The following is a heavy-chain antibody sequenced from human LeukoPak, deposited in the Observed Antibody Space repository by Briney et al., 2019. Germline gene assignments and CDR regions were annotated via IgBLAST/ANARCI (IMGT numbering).Heavy chain of an antibody. CDR3: ARGGFGFYYYYYGMDV. CDR2: INHSGST. J-gene: IGHJ6*02. Sequence: SETLSLTCAVYGGSFSGYYWSWIRQPPGKGLEWIGEINHSGSTNYNPSLKSRVTISVDTSKNQFSLKLSSVTAADTAAYYCARGGFGFYYYYYGMDVWGQGTTVTVSS. V-gene: IGHV4-34*01. CDR1: GGSFSGYY. D-gene: IGHD3-16*01.